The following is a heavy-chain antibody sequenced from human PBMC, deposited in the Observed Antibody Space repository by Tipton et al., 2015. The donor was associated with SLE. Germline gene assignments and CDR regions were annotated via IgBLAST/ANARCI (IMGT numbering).Heavy chain of an antibody. J-gene: IGHJ4*02. Sequence: TLSLTCTVSGGSISSSSYYWGWIRQPPGKGLEWIGSIYYSGSTYYNPSLKSRVTISVDTPKNQFSLKLSSVTAAGTAVYYCARDGLGYCSSTSCYTADYWGQGTLVTVSS. CDR2: IYYSGST. D-gene: IGHD2-2*02. CDR3: ARDGLGYCSSTSCYTADY. CDR1: GGSISSSSYY. V-gene: IGHV4-39*07.